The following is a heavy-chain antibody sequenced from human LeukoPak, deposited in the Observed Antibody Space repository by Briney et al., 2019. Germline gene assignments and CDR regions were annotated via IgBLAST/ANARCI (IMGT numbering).Heavy chain of an antibody. D-gene: IGHD6-19*01. CDR1: GGSISSYY. V-gene: IGHV4-59*08. CDR2: IYYSGST. Sequence: KASETLSLTCTVSGGSISSYYWSWIRQPPGKGLEWIGYIYYSGSTNYNPSLKSRVTISVDTSKNQFSLKLGSVTAADTAVYYCARLGAVAQWDWFDPWGQGTLVTVSS. CDR3: ARLGAVAQWDWFDP. J-gene: IGHJ5*02.